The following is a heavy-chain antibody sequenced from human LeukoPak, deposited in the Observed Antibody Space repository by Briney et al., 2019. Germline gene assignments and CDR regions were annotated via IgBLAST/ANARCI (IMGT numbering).Heavy chain of an antibody. Sequence: PSETLSLTCTVSGGSISSYYWSWIRQPPGKGLEWIGYIYYSGSTNYNPSLKSRVTISVDTSKNQFSLKLSSVTAADTAVYYCARGIGGSGSLFDYWGQGTLVTVSS. V-gene: IGHV4-59*01. J-gene: IGHJ4*02. CDR2: IYYSGST. CDR3: ARGIGGSGSLFDY. D-gene: IGHD3-10*01. CDR1: GGSISSYY.